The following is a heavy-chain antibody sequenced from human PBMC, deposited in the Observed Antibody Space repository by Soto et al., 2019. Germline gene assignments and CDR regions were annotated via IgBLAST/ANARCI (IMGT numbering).Heavy chain of an antibody. J-gene: IGHJ3*02. CDR2: IYPGDSDT. Sequence: GASLKISCNGSGYSFTSYWIGWGRQMPGKGLEWMGIIYPGDSDTRYSPSFQGQVTISADKSISTAYLQWSSMKASDTAMYYCATSSLLAVSRVFAFDIWGQGTMVTVSS. V-gene: IGHV5-51*01. CDR3: ATSSLLAVSRVFAFDI. CDR1: GYSFTSYW. D-gene: IGHD6-19*01.